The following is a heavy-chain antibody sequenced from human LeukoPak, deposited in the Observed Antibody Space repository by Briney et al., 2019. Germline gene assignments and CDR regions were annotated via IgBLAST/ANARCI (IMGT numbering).Heavy chain of an antibody. CDR1: GGSISSYY. CDR3: ARVLGLLGSWFDP. CDR2: IYYSGST. Sequence: SETLSLTCTVSGGSISSYYWSWIRQPPGKGLEWIGYIYYSGSTNYNPSLKSRVTISVDTFKNQFSLKLSSVTAADTAVYYCARVLGLLGSWFDPWGQGTLVTVSS. D-gene: IGHD2-15*01. J-gene: IGHJ5*02. V-gene: IGHV4-59*01.